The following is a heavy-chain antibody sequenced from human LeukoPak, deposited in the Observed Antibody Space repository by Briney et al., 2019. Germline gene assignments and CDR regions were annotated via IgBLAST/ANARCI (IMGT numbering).Heavy chain of an antibody. Sequence: SETLSLTCTASGGSISTTSYYWAWIRQPPGKGLEWIVSIFYDGTTYYSPSLKSRLIASVDTSKNQFSLKLYPVTAADTAVYYCARAGRSGSYGYYFDYWGQGTLVTVSS. CDR2: IFYDGTT. D-gene: IGHD1-26*01. CDR1: GGSISTTSYY. V-gene: IGHV4-39*07. CDR3: ARAGRSGSYGYYFDY. J-gene: IGHJ4*02.